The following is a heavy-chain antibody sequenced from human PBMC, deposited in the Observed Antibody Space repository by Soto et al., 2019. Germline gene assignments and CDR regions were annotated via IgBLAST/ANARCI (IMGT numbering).Heavy chain of an antibody. J-gene: IGHJ3*01. Sequence: SETLSLTCAVYGGSFSGYFWNWIRQTPGKGLEWIGKVNHNGRNNYNPSLKSRVTISLDMSKNQISLKLTSVTAADTAVYYCARGGSSDWQVAFDFWGQGTMVTVS. CDR1: GGSFSGYF. CDR3: ARGGSSDWQVAFDF. CDR2: VNHNGRN. V-gene: IGHV4-34*01. D-gene: IGHD6-19*01.